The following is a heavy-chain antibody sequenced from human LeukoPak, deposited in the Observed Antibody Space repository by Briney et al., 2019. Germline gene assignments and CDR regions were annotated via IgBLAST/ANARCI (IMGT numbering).Heavy chain of an antibody. CDR3: ARDRPSWSGDKSIHY. V-gene: IGHV4-39*07. D-gene: IGHD3-10*01. J-gene: IGHJ4*02. CDR2: IYYTGST. Sequence: PSETLSLTCTVSGDSISSSNYYWGWIRQPPGKGLEWIGSIYYTGSTYYNPSLKSRVTISVDTSKNRFSLKLSSVTAADTAVYYCARDRPSWSGDKSIHYWGQGTLVTVSS. CDR1: GDSISSSNYY.